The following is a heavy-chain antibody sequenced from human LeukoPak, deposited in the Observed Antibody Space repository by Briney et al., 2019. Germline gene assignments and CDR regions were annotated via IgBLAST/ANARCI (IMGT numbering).Heavy chain of an antibody. J-gene: IGHJ6*03. CDR2: ISGSAGST. D-gene: IGHD1-14*01. CDR3: ARDRGNQRGYYYYYMDV. Sequence: GGSLRLSCAASGLTFSTYAMSWVRQAPGKGLEWVSTISGSAGSTYYADSVKGRFTISRDNSKSTLYLQMNSLRAEDTAVYYCARDRGNQRGYYYYYMDVWGKGTTVTISS. CDR1: GLTFSTYA. V-gene: IGHV3-23*01.